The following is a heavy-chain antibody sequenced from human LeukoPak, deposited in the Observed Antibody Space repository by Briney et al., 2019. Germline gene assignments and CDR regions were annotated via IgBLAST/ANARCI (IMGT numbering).Heavy chain of an antibody. Sequence: PGASLRLSCAASGFTFKEYGMSWVRQAPGKGLEWVSTINENARNTHYADSVQGRFTISRDNSKNTLLLQMNSLRVDDTALYYCTKGDGGWYPIDYWGQGTLVIASS. J-gene: IGHJ4*02. CDR3: TKGDGGWYPIDY. CDR1: GFTFKEYG. CDR2: INENARNT. D-gene: IGHD6-19*01. V-gene: IGHV3-23*01.